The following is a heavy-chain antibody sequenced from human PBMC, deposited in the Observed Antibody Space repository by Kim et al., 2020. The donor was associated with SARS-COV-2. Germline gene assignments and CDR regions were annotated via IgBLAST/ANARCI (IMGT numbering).Heavy chain of an antibody. D-gene: IGHD2-15*01. V-gene: IGHV3-23*01. CDR3: AKGMSVGVVGAATP. Sequence: ADTGKGRVAISRDNAKNTLYLQMNSLRAEDTAVYYCAKGMSVGVVGAATPWGQGTLVTVSS. J-gene: IGHJ4*02.